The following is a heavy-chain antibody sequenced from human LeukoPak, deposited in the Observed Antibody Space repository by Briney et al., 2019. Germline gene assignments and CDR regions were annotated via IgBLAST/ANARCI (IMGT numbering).Heavy chain of an antibody. V-gene: IGHV3-30*01. CDR3: ARVRFDP. CDR1: GFTFSSYA. CDR2: ISYDGGNK. J-gene: IGHJ5*02. Sequence: GGSLRLSCAASGFTFSSYAMHWVRQAPGKGQEWVAVISYDGGNKYYADSVKGRFTISRDNSKNTLYLQMNSLRAEDTAVYYCARVRFDPWGQGTLVSVSS.